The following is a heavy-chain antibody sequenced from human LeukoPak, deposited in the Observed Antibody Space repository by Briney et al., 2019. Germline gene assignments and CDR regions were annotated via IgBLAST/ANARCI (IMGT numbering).Heavy chain of an antibody. V-gene: IGHV3-11*01. CDR3: ARVDQSSTWFGELRLLFDY. D-gene: IGHD3-10*01. J-gene: IGHJ4*02. Sequence: GGSLRLSCAASGFTFSDYYMSWIHQAPGKGLEWVSYISSSGSTIYYADSVKGRFTISRDNAKNSLYLQMNSLRAEDTAVYYCARVDQSSTWFGELRLLFDYWGQGTLVTVSS. CDR2: ISSSGSTI. CDR1: GFTFSDYY.